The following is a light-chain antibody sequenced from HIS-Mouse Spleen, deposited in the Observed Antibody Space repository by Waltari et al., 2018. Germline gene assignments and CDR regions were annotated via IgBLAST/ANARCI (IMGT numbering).Light chain of an antibody. Sequence: SALTQPASVSGSPGQSITISCTGTSSDVGGYNSVSWSQQHPGKAPKLMIYEVSNRPSGVSNRFSGSKSGNTASLTISGLQAEDEADYYCSSYTSSSTMVFGGGTKLTVL. J-gene: IGLJ2*01. CDR3: SSYTSSSTMV. V-gene: IGLV2-14*01. CDR2: EVS. CDR1: SSDVGGYNS.